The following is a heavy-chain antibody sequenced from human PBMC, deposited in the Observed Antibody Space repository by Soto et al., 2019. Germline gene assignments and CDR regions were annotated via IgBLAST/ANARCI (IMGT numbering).Heavy chain of an antibody. J-gene: IGHJ6*02. CDR3: TRRIVVTGYYYGMDV. CDR1: GFTFSGSA. D-gene: IGHD2-15*01. CDR2: IRSKANSYAT. V-gene: IGHV3-73*02. Sequence: EVQLVESGGGLVQPGGSLKLSCAASGFTFSGSAMHWVRQASGKGLEWVGRIRSKANSYATAYAASVKGRLTISRDDSKNTAYLQMNSLKTEDTAVYYCTRRIVVTGYYYGMDVWGQGTTVTVSS.